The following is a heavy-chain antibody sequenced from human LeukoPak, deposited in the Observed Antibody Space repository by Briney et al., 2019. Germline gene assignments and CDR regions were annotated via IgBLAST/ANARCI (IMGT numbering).Heavy chain of an antibody. CDR2: IKSKTDGGTA. D-gene: IGHD5-12*01. CDR1: GFTFKNAW. V-gene: IGHV3-15*01. J-gene: IGHJ4*02. Sequence: GGSLRLSCAASGFTFKNAWMSWVRQGPGKGLEWVGRIKSKTDGGTADYATPVKGRFTISRDDSTNTLYLQMNSLKTEDTALYYCTTERGYSGYDNWGQGTLVTVSS. CDR3: TTERGYSGYDN.